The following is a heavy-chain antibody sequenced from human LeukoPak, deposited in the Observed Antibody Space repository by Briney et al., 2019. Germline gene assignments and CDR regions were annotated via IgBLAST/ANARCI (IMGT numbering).Heavy chain of an antibody. CDR3: VRDGSGYYMVGYYFDY. J-gene: IGHJ4*02. D-gene: IGHD3-22*01. CDR1: GYTFTSYY. V-gene: IGHV1-46*01. CDR2: INPSGGST. Sequence: ASVKVSCKASGYTFTSYYMHWVRQAPGQGLEWMGIINPSGGSTSYAQKFQGRVTMTRDTSTSTVYMELSSLRSEDTAVYYCVRDGSGYYMVGYYFDYWGQGTLVTVSS.